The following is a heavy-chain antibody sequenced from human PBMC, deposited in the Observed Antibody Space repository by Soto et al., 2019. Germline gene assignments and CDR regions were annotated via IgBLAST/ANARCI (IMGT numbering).Heavy chain of an antibody. Sequence: QVQLQESGPGLVKPSQTLSLTCTVSGGSISSGGYYWSWIRQHPGKGLEWIGYIYYSGSTYYNPSLKSRVTISVDTSKNQSSLKLSSVTAADTAVYYCARRRDSGYDLDYYYYGMDVWGQGTTVTVSS. CDR1: GGSISSGGYY. CDR3: ARRRDSGYDLDYYYYGMDV. J-gene: IGHJ6*02. D-gene: IGHD5-12*01. V-gene: IGHV4-31*03. CDR2: IYYSGST.